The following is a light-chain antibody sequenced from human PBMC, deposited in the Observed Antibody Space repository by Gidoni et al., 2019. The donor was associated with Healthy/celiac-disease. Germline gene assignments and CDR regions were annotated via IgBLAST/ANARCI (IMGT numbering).Light chain of an antibody. Sequence: QSALTQPPSASGSPGQSVTISCPGTSSDVGGYNYVSWYQQHPGKAPKLMIYEVSKRPSVVPDRFSGSKSGNTASLTVSGLQAEDEADYYCSSYAGSNNLVVFGGGTKLTVL. CDR3: SSYAGSNNLVV. V-gene: IGLV2-8*01. CDR2: EVS. J-gene: IGLJ2*01. CDR1: SSDVGGYNY.